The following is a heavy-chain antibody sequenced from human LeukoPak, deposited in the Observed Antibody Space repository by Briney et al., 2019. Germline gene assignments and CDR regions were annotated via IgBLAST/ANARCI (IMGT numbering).Heavy chain of an antibody. CDR3: ARHSGPKYWFDP. D-gene: IGHD2-15*01. Sequence: ASVKVSCKASGGTFSSYAISWVRQAPGQVLEWMGGIIPIFGTANYAQKFQGRVTITADESTSTAYMELSSLRSEDTAVYYCARHSGPKYWFDPWGQGTLVTVSS. V-gene: IGHV1-69*13. J-gene: IGHJ5*02. CDR2: IIPIFGTA. CDR1: GGTFSSYA.